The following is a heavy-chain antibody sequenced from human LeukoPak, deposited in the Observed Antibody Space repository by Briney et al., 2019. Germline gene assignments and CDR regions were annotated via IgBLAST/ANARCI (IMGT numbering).Heavy chain of an antibody. J-gene: IGHJ4*02. V-gene: IGHV1-18*03. CDR2: ISANNNNS. CDR1: GYSFTTYG. CDR3: ARVVRYSSGPLTDLLPYYFDY. D-gene: IGHD6-19*01. Sequence: GASVKVSCKASGYSFTTYGISWVRQAPGQGLEWMGWISANNNNSDNVQKLQGRVTMTTDTSTSAVYMELSSLRSDDMAAYYCARVVRYSSGPLTDLLPYYFDYWGQGTLVTVSS.